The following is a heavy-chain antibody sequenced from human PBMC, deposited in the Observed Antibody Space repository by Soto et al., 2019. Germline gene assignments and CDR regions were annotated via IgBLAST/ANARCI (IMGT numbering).Heavy chain of an antibody. V-gene: IGHV4-59*12. J-gene: IGHJ4*02. Sequence: SETLSLTCVVSGGSLSSYYWSWIRQPPGKGLEWIGYIYYSGSTNYNPSLKSRVTISVDTSKNQFSLKLSSVTAADTAVYYCARDKDHDILTGYLGGLDYWGQGTLVTVS. CDR3: ARDKDHDILTGYLGGLDY. CDR1: GGSLSSYY. CDR2: IYYSGST. D-gene: IGHD3-9*01.